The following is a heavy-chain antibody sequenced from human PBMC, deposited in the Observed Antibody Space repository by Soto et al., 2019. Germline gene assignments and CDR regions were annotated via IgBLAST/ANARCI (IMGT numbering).Heavy chain of an antibody. J-gene: IGHJ2*01. CDR1: GFTFSSYA. V-gene: IGHV3-30-3*01. CDR2: ISYDGSNK. Sequence: QVQLVESGGGVVQPGRSLRLSCAASGFTFSSYAMHWVRQAPGKGLEWVAFISYDGSNKYYADSVKGRFTISRDNSKNTLYLQMNSLKAEDTALYYCARERWYFDLWGRGTLVTVSS. CDR3: ARERWYFDL.